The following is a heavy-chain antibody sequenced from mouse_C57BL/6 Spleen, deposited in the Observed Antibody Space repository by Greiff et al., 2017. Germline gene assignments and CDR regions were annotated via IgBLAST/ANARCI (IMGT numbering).Heavy chain of an antibody. CDR3: AREGYDYDEDGFAY. J-gene: IGHJ3*01. Sequence: QVQLQQSGPELVKPGASVKISCKASGYAFSSSWMNWVKQRPGKGLEWIGRIYPGDGDTNYNGKFKGKATLTADKSSSTAYMQLSSLTSEDSAVYFCAREGYDYDEDGFAYWGQGTLVTVSA. V-gene: IGHV1-82*01. CDR2: IYPGDGDT. D-gene: IGHD2-4*01. CDR1: GYAFSSSW.